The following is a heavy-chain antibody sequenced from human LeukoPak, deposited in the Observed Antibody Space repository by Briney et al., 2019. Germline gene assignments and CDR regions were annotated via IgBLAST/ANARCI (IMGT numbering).Heavy chain of an antibody. Sequence: GGSLRLYCVGSGFTFSRHSMSWVRQASGKGLEWVANIKEDGSETYYVDSVKGRFSISRDNAKNSLYLQMNSLRAEDTAVYYCTQGMGAFDVWGQGTRVTVSS. D-gene: IGHD6-13*01. J-gene: IGHJ3*01. CDR2: IKEDGSET. V-gene: IGHV3-7*01. CDR3: TQGMGAFDV. CDR1: GFTFSRHS.